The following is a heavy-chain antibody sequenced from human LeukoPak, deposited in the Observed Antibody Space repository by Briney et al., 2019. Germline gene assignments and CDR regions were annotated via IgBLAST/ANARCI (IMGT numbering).Heavy chain of an antibody. D-gene: IGHD3-10*01. V-gene: IGHV3-30*18. J-gene: IGHJ6*02. CDR3: AKDLWFGELPNYYYYYGMDV. CDR2: ISYDGSNK. CDR1: GFTFSSYG. Sequence: GRSLRLSCAASGFTFSSYGMHWVRQAPGKGLEWVAVISYDGSNKYYADSVKGRFTISRDNSKNTLYLQMNSLRAEDTAVYYCAKDLWFGELPNYYYYYGMDVWGQGTTVTVSS.